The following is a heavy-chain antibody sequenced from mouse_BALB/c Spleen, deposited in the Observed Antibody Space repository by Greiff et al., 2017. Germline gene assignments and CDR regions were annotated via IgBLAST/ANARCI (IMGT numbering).Heavy chain of an antibody. Sequence: EVQGVESGGDLVKPGGSLKLSCAASGFTFSSYGMSWVRQTPDKRLEWVATISSGVSYTYYPDSVKGRFTISRDNAKNTLYLQMSSLKSEDTAMYYCASHCYYGSSYWYFDVWGAGTTVTVSS. D-gene: IGHD1-1*01. CDR1: GFTFSSYG. CDR3: ASHCYYGSSYWYFDV. V-gene: IGHV5-6*01. CDR2: ISSGVSYT. J-gene: IGHJ1*01.